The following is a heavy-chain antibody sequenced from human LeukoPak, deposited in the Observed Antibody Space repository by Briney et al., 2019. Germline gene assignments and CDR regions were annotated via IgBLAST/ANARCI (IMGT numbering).Heavy chain of an antibody. D-gene: IGHD6-13*01. CDR1: GFTFSSYS. CDR2: ISSSSSYI. Sequence: GGSLRLSCAASGFTFSSYSMNWVRQAPGKGLEWVSSISSSSSYIYYADSVKGRFTISRDNAKNSLYLQMNSLRAEDTAVYYCARFQVSSSSWYDYFDYWGQGTLVTVSS. V-gene: IGHV3-21*01. J-gene: IGHJ4*02. CDR3: ARFQVSSSSWYDYFDY.